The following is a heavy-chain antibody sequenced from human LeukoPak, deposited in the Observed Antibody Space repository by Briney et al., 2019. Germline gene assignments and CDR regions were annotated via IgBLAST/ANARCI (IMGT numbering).Heavy chain of an antibody. CDR3: ARDGTTTRYNWFDS. Sequence: PGGSLRLSCAASGFTFSNFAMSWVRQAPGKGLEWVSGIIADADDTYYADSVKGRFTISRDHSKNTLHLQMNSLRAEDAAIYYCARDGTTTRYNWFDSWGQGTLVTVSS. CDR1: GFTFSNFA. CDR2: IIADADDT. J-gene: IGHJ5*01. V-gene: IGHV3-23*01. D-gene: IGHD1-7*01.